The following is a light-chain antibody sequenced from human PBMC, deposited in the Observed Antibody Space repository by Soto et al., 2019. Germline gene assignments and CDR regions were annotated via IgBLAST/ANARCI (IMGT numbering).Light chain of an antibody. J-gene: IGKJ1*01. CDR3: HQFGSSPQT. CDR2: GPS. CDR1: QSVSSSH. V-gene: IGKV3-20*01. Sequence: EIVLTQSPGTLSLSPGERATLSCRASQSVSSSHIAWYQQKPGLAPRLLIYGPSSRVTGIPERFSGSGSGTDFTLTISRLEPEDFAVYYCHQFGSSPQTFGHGTKVEI.